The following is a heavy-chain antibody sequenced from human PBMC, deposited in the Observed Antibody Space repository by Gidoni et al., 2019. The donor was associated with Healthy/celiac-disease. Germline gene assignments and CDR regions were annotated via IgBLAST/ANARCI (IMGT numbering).Heavy chain of an antibody. V-gene: IGHV3-30-3*01. Sequence: QVQLVESGGGVVQPGRSLRLSCAASGFTFISYDMHWVRQATGKGLEWVAVISYDGSNKYYADSVKGRFTISRDNSKNTLYLQMNSLRAEDTAVYYCARGRYCSSTSCYPDYYYYGMDVWGQGTTVTVSS. J-gene: IGHJ6*02. CDR3: ARGRYCSSTSCYPDYYYYGMDV. CDR2: ISYDGSNK. CDR1: GFTFISYD. D-gene: IGHD2-2*01.